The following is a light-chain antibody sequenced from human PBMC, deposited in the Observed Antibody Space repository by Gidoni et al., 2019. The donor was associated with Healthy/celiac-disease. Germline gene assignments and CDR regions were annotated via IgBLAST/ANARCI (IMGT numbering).Light chain of an antibody. J-gene: IGLJ1*01. CDR2: AVS. CDR3: SSYTSSSTPYV. Sequence: QSAPPQPASVSGSPGQSNTISCTGTSSDVGSCNYVSWYQQHPGKAPKLRIYAVSNRPSGVSHRFSGSKSGNTASLTISGLHAEDEAHYYCSSYTSSSTPYVFGTGTKVTVL. V-gene: IGLV2-14*01. CDR1: SSDVGSCNY.